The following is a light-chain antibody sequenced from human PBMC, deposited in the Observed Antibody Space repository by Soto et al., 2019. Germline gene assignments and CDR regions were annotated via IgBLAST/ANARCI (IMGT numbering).Light chain of an antibody. CDR1: QTVSTN. V-gene: IGKV3-20*01. Sequence: EIVLTQSQGTLSLAPGERSTLSCGATQTVSTNLAWYQQRPGQAPRLLIYGTSTRAAGIPDRFSGSGSGTDFTLTISRLEPEDFAVYYCKQYGSSGTFGQGTKVDIK. CDR3: KQYGSSGT. J-gene: IGKJ1*01. CDR2: GTS.